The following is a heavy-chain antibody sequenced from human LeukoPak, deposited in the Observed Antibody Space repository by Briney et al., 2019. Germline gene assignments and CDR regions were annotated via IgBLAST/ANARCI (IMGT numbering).Heavy chain of an antibody. CDR3: VRSQESRYSYGYV. CDR2: INHSGST. V-gene: IGHV4-34*01. CDR1: GGSFSGYY. J-gene: IGHJ4*02. D-gene: IGHD5-18*01. Sequence: SETLSLTCAVYGGSFSGYYWSWIRQPPGKGLEWIGEINHSGSTNYNPSLKSRVTISVDTSKNQFSLKLSSVTAADTAVYYCVRSQESRYSYGYVWGQGTLVTVSS.